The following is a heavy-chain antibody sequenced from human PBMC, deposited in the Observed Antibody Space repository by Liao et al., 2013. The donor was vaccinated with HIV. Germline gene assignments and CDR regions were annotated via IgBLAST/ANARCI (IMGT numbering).Heavy chain of an antibody. J-gene: IGHJ4*02. Sequence: QLQLQESGPGLVKPSETLSLTCTVSGGSISSSSYYWDWIRQPPGKGLEWIGSIYYSGSTYYNPSLKSRVTISVDTSKNQFSLKLSSVTAADTAVYYCARDAIAAYGIAYWGQGTLVTVSS. CDR1: GGSISSSSYY. CDR2: IYYSGST. D-gene: IGHD6-13*01. CDR3: ARDAIAAYGIAY. V-gene: IGHV4-39*07.